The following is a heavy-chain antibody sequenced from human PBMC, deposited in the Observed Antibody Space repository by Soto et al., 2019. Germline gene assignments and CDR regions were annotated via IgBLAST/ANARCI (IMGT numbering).Heavy chain of an antibody. D-gene: IGHD2-21*02. CDR3: ARGGHVVVVTAALDY. CDR2: VNPSGGHT. J-gene: IGHJ4*02. CDR1: GDTFTDYY. Sequence: QVQLVQSGAEVKKPGASVKVSCKASGDTFTDYYIHWVRQAPGQGLEWMGTVNPSGGHTTYAQHFLGRMTMPRDTSTSTLYMELTRLTSEDTAVYYCARGGHVVVVTAALDYWGQGTLVTVSS. V-gene: IGHV1-46*01.